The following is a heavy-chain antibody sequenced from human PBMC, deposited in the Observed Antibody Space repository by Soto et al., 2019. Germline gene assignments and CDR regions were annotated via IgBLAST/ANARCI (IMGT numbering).Heavy chain of an antibody. V-gene: IGHV1-8*01. D-gene: IGHD4-17*01. CDR1: GYTFTSHD. Sequence: QVQLVQSGAEVKKPGASVKVSCKASGYTFTSHDINWVRQATGQGLEWMGWMNPNSGNTGYAQKFRGRVTMTRTTSISTAYMELSSLRSEDTAVYYCARWEYGDYARFDYWGQGTLVTVSS. CDR2: MNPNSGNT. J-gene: IGHJ4*02. CDR3: ARWEYGDYARFDY.